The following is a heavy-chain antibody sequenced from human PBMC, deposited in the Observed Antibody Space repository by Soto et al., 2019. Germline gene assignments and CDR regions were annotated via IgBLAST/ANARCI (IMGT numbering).Heavy chain of an antibody. J-gene: IGHJ4*02. V-gene: IGHV3-30*18. CDR1: GFPFSTYG. Sequence: QVQLVESGGGVVQPGRSLTLSCAASGFPFSTYGMHWVRQAPAKGLEWVAVISDDGSDKYYADSVKGRFTVSRDNSKNTLYLQMNSLRAEDTAVYYCAKYRHNEVVYYFDSWGQGTLVTVSS. CDR2: ISDDGSDK. CDR3: AKYRHNEVVYYFDS. D-gene: IGHD3-16*02.